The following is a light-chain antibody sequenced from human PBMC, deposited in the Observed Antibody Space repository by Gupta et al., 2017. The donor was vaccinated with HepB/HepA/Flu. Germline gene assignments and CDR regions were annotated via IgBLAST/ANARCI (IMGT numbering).Light chain of an antibody. CDR3: QQDNSFPYT. Sequence: DIQLTQSPSSLSASVGDRVTFTCRASPPISSRFAWYQQKPGKAPKLLIYGAASLESGVPLRCSGSGCGTDVTLTISSRQPEDFATYYCQQDNSFPYTFGQGTKLEIK. V-gene: IGKV1-12*01. CDR2: GAA. CDR1: PPISSR. J-gene: IGKJ2*01.